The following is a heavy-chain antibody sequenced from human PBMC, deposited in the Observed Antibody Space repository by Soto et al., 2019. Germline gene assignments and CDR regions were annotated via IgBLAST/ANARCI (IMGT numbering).Heavy chain of an antibody. Sequence: SETLSLTCTVSSGSINSGGFYWSWIRQHPGKGLEWIGYISYSGITFYNPSLRSRVTMSLDTSKNQLSLKLSSVTAEDTAVYYCARDGQKQWLVQAIGMDVWGQGTTVTVSS. CDR3: ARDGQKQWLVQAIGMDV. CDR1: SGSINSGGFY. V-gene: IGHV4-31*03. D-gene: IGHD6-19*01. CDR2: ISYSGIT. J-gene: IGHJ6*02.